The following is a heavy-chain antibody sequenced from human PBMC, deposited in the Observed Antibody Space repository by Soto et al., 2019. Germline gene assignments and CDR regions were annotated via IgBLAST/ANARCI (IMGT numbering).Heavy chain of an antibody. J-gene: IGHJ6*02. Sequence: QVQVVESGGGVVQPGRSLRLSCAASGFTFSSFGMHWVRQAPGKALERVSLIWYDGSKKSYGDSVKGRFTISRDNSRNRVYLPMNSLRADDTAVYYCARDASYYSLWSGYYPSRNGMDVWGQGTTVTVSS. CDR2: IWYDGSKK. CDR3: ARDASYYSLWSGYYPSRNGMDV. V-gene: IGHV3-33*01. CDR1: GFTFSSFG. D-gene: IGHD3-3*01.